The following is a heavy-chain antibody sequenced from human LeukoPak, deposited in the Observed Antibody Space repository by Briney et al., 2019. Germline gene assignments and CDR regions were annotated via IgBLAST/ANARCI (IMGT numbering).Heavy chain of an antibody. CDR3: AKSDYDFWSALDY. Sequence: GGSLRLSCAASGFTFSSYWMSWVRQAPGKGLEWVANIKQDGSEKYYVDSVKGRFTISRDNAKNSLYLQMNSLRAEDTAVYYCAKSDYDFWSALDYWGQGTLVTVSS. V-gene: IGHV3-7*01. D-gene: IGHD3-3*01. CDR2: IKQDGSEK. CDR1: GFTFSSYW. J-gene: IGHJ4*02.